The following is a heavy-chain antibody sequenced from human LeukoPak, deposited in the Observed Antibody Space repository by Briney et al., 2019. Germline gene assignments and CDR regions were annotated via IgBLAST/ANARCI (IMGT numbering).Heavy chain of an antibody. CDR3: ASPRTGYYIHY. D-gene: IGHD3/OR15-3a*01. V-gene: IGHV4-38-2*01. J-gene: IGHJ4*02. CDR2: IYRSGST. Sequence: PSETLSLTCAVSGYSISSGYYWGWIRQPPGKGLEWIGSIYRSGSTYYNPSLKSRVTISVDTSKNQFSLKLSSVTAADTAVYYCASPRTGYYIHYWGQGTLVTVSS. CDR1: GYSISSGYY.